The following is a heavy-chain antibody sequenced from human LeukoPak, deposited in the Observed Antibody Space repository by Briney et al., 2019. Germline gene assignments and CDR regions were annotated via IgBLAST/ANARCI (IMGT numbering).Heavy chain of an antibody. CDR3: ARDTEPLYCSSTSCYPGYFQQ. CDR1: GFTFRSYA. V-gene: IGHV3-30*01. J-gene: IGHJ1*01. D-gene: IGHD2-2*01. CDR2: ISYDGSNK. Sequence: PGRALRLSCGASGFTFRSYAMHGVRQAPGKGREGGAVISYDGSNKYYADSVKGRFTISRDNSKHTLYLQMNRLRAEDTAVYYCARDTEPLYCSSTSCYPGYFQQWGQGTLVSVCS.